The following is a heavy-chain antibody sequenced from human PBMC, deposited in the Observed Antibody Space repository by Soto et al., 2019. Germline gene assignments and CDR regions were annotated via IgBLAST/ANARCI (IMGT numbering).Heavy chain of an antibody. V-gene: IGHV3-15*01. CDR1: GLTFSNAW. Sequence: EVELVESGGGLVKPGGSLRLSCAASGLTFSNAWMSWVRQAPGKGLECVGRIKSKTDGGTTDYAAPVKGRFTISRDDSKNTLYLQMNSLKTEDTAVYYCTTDPGGDYVGGAFDIWGQGTMVTVSS. CDR3: TTDPGGDYVGGAFDI. D-gene: IGHD4-17*01. CDR2: IKSKTDGGTT. J-gene: IGHJ3*02.